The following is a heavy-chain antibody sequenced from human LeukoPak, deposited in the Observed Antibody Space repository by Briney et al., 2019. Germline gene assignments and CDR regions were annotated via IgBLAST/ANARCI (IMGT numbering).Heavy chain of an antibody. CDR1: GFTFSSYA. CDR2: ISYDGSNK. J-gene: IGHJ4*02. CDR3: AGVAVAGTVTY. Sequence: GGSLRLSCAASGFTFSSYAMHWVRQAPGKGLEWVAVISYDGSNKYYADSVKGRFTISRDNSKNTLYLQMNSLRAEDTAVYYCAGVAVAGTVTYWGQGTPVTVSS. D-gene: IGHD6-19*01. V-gene: IGHV3-30-3*01.